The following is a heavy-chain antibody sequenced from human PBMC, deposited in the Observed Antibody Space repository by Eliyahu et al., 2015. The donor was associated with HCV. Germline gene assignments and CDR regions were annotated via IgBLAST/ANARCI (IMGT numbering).Heavy chain of an antibody. CDR2: ISWDGGST. V-gene: IGHV3-43*01. Sequence: EVQLVESGGVVVQPGXSLXLSCAASGFTFXDYTMHWVRQXPGKGXEWVSLISWDGGSTYYADSVKGRFTISRDNSKNSLYLQMNSLRTEDTALYYCAKEGRGYDEGIDYWGQGTLVTVSS. CDR3: AKEGRGYDEGIDY. D-gene: IGHD5-12*01. CDR1: GFTFXDYT. J-gene: IGHJ4*02.